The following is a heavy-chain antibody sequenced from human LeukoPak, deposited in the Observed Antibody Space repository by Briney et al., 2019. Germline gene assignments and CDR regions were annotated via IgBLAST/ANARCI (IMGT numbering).Heavy chain of an antibody. V-gene: IGHV3-21*01. J-gene: IGHJ4*02. CDR3: AREGGDSYGPNPLDY. CDR1: GFTFSSYS. D-gene: IGHD5-18*01. CDR2: ISSSSSYI. Sequence: PGGSLRLSCAASGFTFSSYSMNWVRQAPGKGPEWVSSISSSSSYIYYADSVKGRFTISRDNAKNSLYLQMNSLRAEDTAVYYCAREGGDSYGPNPLDYWGQGTLVTVSS.